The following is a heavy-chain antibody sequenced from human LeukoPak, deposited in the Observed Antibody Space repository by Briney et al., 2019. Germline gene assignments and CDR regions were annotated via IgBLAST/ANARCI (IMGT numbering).Heavy chain of an antibody. CDR1: GFTDSNSY. J-gene: IGHJ3*02. D-gene: IGHD5-24*01. CDR2: IYTGGST. V-gene: IGHV3-53*01. Sequence: GGSLRLSCAASGFTDSNSYMSWVRQAPGKGLEFASIIYTGGSTHYVDSVKGRFSISRDNSKNTLYLQMNSLRVEDTAVYYCVKAQLQGAFDIWGQGTMVTVSS. CDR3: VKAQLQGAFDI.